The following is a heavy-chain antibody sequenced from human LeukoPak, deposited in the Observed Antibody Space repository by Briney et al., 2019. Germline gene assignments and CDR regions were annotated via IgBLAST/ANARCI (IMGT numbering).Heavy chain of an antibody. CDR1: GFTFSSYW. V-gene: IGHV4-39*07. Sequence: GSLRLSCAASGFTFSSYWMSWVRQPPGKGLEWIGSIYYSGSTYYNPSLKSRVTISVDTSKNQFSLKLSSVTAADTAVYYCARVDGNRYYYYYYMDVWGKGTTVTVSS. D-gene: IGHD1-1*01. J-gene: IGHJ6*03. CDR2: IYYSGST. CDR3: ARVDGNRYYYYYYMDV.